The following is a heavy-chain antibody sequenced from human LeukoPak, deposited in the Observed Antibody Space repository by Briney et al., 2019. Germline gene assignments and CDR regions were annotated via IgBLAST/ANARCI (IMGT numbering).Heavy chain of an antibody. CDR3: AKEIEDIVVVPAALFLGYYGMDV. J-gene: IGHJ6*02. D-gene: IGHD2-2*01. Sequence: GGSLRLSCAASGFTFSSYGMHWVRQAPGKGLEWVAVISYDGSNKYYADSVKGRFTISRDNSKNTLYLQMNSLRAEDTAVYYCAKEIEDIVVVPAALFLGYYGMDVWGQGTTVTVSS. V-gene: IGHV3-30*18. CDR2: ISYDGSNK. CDR1: GFTFSSYG.